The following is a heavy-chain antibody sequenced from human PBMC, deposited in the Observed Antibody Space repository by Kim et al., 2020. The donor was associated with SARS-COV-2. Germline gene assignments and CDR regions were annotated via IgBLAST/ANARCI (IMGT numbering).Heavy chain of an antibody. Sequence: GGSLRLSCAASGFTFSSYAMHWVRQAPGKGLEWVALISYDGSNKYYADSVKGRFTISRDNSKNTLYLQMNSLRAEDTAVYYCARDGGGGMDVWGQGTTVTVSS. CDR1: GFTFSSYA. CDR3: ARDGGGGMDV. CDR2: ISYDGSNK. V-gene: IGHV3-30-3*01. D-gene: IGHD3-16*01. J-gene: IGHJ6*02.